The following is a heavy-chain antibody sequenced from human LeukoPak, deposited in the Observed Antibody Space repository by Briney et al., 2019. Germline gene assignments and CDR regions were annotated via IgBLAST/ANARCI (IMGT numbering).Heavy chain of an antibody. J-gene: IGHJ4*02. D-gene: IGHD3-3*01. CDR2: IHSNGNT. CDR3: ARRHHDFWRPFDS. V-gene: IGHV4-39*01. CDR1: GGSITSTTYY. Sequence: SETLFLTCAVSGGSITSTTYYWGWIRQPPGKGLEWIGRIHSNGNTYYNPSLESRVTISVDTSKNQFSLTLSSVTAADSAVYYCARRHHDFWRPFDSWGQGALVTVSS.